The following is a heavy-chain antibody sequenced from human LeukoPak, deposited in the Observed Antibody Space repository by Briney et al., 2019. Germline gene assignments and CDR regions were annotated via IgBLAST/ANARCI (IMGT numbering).Heavy chain of an antibody. CDR1: GGSISSSSYY. CDR3: ARDLRESGGPYYYFDY. D-gene: IGHD2-15*01. J-gene: IGHJ4*02. V-gene: IGHV4-39*07. CDR2: IYYSGST. Sequence: PSETLSLTCTVSGGSISSSSYYWGWIRQPPGKGLEWIGSIYYSGSTYYNPSLKSRVTISVDTSKNQFSLKLSSVTAADTAVYYCARDLRESGGPYYYFDYWGQGTLVTVSS.